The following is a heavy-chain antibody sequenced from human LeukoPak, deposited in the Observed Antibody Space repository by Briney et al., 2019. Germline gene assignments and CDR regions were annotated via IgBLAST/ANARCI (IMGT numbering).Heavy chain of an antibody. D-gene: IGHD1-26*01. Sequence: PGGSLGLSCAASGFTFSDYYMSWIRQAPGKGLEWVSYISSSGSTIYYADSVKGRFTISRDNAKNSLYLQMNSLRAEDTAVYYCAREISGERTYCFDYWGQGTLVTVSS. V-gene: IGHV3-11*01. CDR2: ISSSGSTI. CDR3: AREISGERTYCFDY. CDR1: GFTFSDYY. J-gene: IGHJ4*02.